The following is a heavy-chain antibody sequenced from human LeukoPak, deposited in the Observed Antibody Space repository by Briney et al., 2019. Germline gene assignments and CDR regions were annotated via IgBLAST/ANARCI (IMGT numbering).Heavy chain of an antibody. D-gene: IGHD2-2*01. V-gene: IGHV3-49*04. CDR3: IRGSTS. Sequence: GGSLRLSCTASGLIFTDYVINWVRQTPGKGLEWVGFITTSAHGGTTKYAASVQGRFTISRDDSKSIAYLQMNSLKSEDTAVYYCIRGSTSWGQGTLVTVSS. CDR2: ITTSAHGGTT. CDR1: GLIFTDYV. J-gene: IGHJ4*02.